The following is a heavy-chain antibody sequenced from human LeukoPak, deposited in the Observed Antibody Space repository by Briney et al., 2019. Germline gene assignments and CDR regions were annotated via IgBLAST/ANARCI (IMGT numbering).Heavy chain of an antibody. V-gene: IGHV4-59*01. CDR3: ARFVRRAFDI. D-gene: IGHD3-16*01. Sequence: SETLSLTCTVSGGSISSYYWSWIRQPPGKGLEWIGYIYYSGSTNYNPSLKSRVTISVDTSKNQFSLKLSSVTAADTAVYYCARFVRRAFDIWGRGTMVTVSS. J-gene: IGHJ3*02. CDR2: IYYSGST. CDR1: GGSISSYY.